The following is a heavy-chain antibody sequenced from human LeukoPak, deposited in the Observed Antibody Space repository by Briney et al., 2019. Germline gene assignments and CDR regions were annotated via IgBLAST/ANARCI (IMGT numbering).Heavy chain of an antibody. D-gene: IGHD3-22*01. V-gene: IGHV3-21*01. Sequence: PGGSLRLSCAASGFTLSTYNMKWVRQAPRKGLEWVSSISTSSSYIYYADSVKGRFTISRDNAKNSLYLQMNSLRAEDRAVYYCARSPRGYSFYFDYWGQGTLVTVSS. CDR2: ISTSSSYI. CDR3: ARSPRGYSFYFDY. CDR1: GFTLSTYN. J-gene: IGHJ4*02.